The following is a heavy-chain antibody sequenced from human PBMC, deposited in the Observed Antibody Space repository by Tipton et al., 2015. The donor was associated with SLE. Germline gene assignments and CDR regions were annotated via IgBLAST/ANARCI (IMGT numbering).Heavy chain of an antibody. CDR2: IKQDGTEK. D-gene: IGHD6-13*01. CDR1: GFTLSNYW. J-gene: IGHJ4*02. V-gene: IGHV3-7*03. CDR3: AREGIAAAGSFDY. Sequence: SLRLSCAASGFTLSNYWMSWVRQAPGKGLEWVANIKQDGTEKYYVDSVKGRFTISRDNAKNSLYLQMNSLRAEDSAVYYCAREGIAAAGSFDYWGQGTLVTVSS.